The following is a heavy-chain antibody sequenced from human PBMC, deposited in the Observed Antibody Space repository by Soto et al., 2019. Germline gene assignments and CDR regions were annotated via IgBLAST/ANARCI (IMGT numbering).Heavy chain of an antibody. V-gene: IGHV1-69*12. Sequence: QVQLVQSGAEVKKPGSSVKVSCKASGGTLSSYAISWVRQALGQGLEWMGGIIPIFGTANYAQKFQGRVTITADESTSTAYMELSSLRSEDTAVYYCARSNNHWYFDLWGRGTLVTVSS. CDR2: IIPIFGTA. CDR3: ARSNNHWYFDL. J-gene: IGHJ2*01. CDR1: GGTLSSYA.